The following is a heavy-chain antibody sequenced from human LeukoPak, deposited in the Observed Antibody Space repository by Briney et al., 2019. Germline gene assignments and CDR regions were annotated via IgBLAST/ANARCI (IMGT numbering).Heavy chain of an antibody. J-gene: IGHJ4*02. CDR3: ARSDGYDSLFDY. Sequence: PGGSLRLSCAASGFTFSSYGMHWVRQAPGKGLEWVAVIWYDGSNKYYADSVKGRFTISRDNSKNTLYLQMNSLRAEDTAVYYCARSDGYDSLFDYWGQGTLVTVSS. CDR2: IWYDGSNK. D-gene: IGHD5-12*01. V-gene: IGHV3-33*01. CDR1: GFTFSSYG.